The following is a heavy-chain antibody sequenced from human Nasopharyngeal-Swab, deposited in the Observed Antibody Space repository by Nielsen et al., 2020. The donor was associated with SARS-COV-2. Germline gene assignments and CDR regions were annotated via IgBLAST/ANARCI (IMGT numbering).Heavy chain of an antibody. CDR2: IIPIFGTA. CDR1: GGTFSGYA. J-gene: IGHJ5*02. Sequence: SVKVSCKASGGTFSGYAICWVRQAPGQGLEWMGGIIPIFGTANYAQKFQGRVTITADESTSTAYMELSSLRSEDTAVYYCARGYTAMVTGWFDPWGQGTLVTVSS. V-gene: IGHV1-69*13. CDR3: ARGYTAMVTGWFDP. D-gene: IGHD5-18*01.